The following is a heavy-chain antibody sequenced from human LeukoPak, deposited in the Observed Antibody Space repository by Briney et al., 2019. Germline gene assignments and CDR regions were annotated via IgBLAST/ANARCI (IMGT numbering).Heavy chain of an antibody. CDR1: GYSFTSYW. CDR2: IYPGDSDT. V-gene: IGHV5-51*01. CDR3: ARVRYDNYYYYGMDV. Sequence: GESLKISCKGSGYSFTSYWIGWVRPMPGKGLEWMGIIYPGDSDTRYSPSFQGQVTISADKSISTAYLQWSSLKASDTAMYYCARVRYDNYYYYGMDVWGQGTTVTVSS. D-gene: IGHD3-9*01. J-gene: IGHJ6*02.